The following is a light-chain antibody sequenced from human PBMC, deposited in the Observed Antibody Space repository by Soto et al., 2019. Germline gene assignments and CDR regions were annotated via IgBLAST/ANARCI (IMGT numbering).Light chain of an antibody. CDR2: DNN. V-gene: IGLV1-51*01. CDR1: SSNIGNNY. CDR3: ATWDSSLTAL. Sequence: QSVLTQPPSVSAAPGQKVTISCSGSSSNIGNNYVSWYQQLPGTAPKLLIYDNNERPSGIPDRFSGSKSGTSATLGITGLQTGDEADYYCATWDSSLTALFGGGTKLTVL. J-gene: IGLJ2*01.